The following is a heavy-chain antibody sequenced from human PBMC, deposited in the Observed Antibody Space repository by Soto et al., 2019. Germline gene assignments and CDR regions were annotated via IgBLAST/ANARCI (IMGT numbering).Heavy chain of an antibody. Sequence: XETRSLTCAVSGASISTNTWWSWVRQPPGKGLEWIGEVYHSGSTNCNPSLKSRVTISIDKSKNQFSLRLTSMTAADTAVYYCAVPGAGDFDYWSQDTLVTVS. J-gene: IGHJ4*02. CDR2: VYHSGST. D-gene: IGHD6-13*01. CDR1: GASISTNTW. V-gene: IGHV4-4*02. CDR3: AVPGAGDFDY.